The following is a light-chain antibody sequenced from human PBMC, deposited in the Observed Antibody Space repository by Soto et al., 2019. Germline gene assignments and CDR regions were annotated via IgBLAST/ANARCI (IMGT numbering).Light chain of an antibody. V-gene: IGKV3-11*01. CDR2: DAS. J-gene: IGKJ5*01. CDR3: QHRSIWPVS. CDR1: QSVSSK. Sequence: IVMTHSPTTLSVSPWERATLSCRASQSVSSKLAWYQQKPGQPPRLLIFDASNRATGIPARFSGSGSATDFTLTISSLEPEDFAVYYCQHRSIWPVSFGQGTRLEIK.